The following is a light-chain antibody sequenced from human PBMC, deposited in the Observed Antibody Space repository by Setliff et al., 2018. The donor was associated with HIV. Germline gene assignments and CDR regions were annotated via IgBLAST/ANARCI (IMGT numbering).Light chain of an antibody. V-gene: IGLV3-21*04. CDR2: YDS. Sequence: SYELTQPPSVSVAPGKTARIACGGNNIGSKSVHWYQQKPGQAPVLVIYYDSDRPSGIPERFSGSNSGNTATLTISRVEAGDEADCYCQVWDSSSDHSYVFGTGTKVTVL. CDR1: NIGSKS. CDR3: QVWDSSSDHSYV. J-gene: IGLJ1*01.